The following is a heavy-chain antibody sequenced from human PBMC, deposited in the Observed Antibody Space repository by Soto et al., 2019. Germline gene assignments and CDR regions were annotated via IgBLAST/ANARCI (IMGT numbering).Heavy chain of an antibody. D-gene: IGHD2-21*02. Sequence: EVQLLESGGDLVQVGGSLRLSCAASGFTFSSYSMTWVRQAPRNGLEWVSTISGSGVSTWYADSVRGRFTISRDNSMHTLYLQMNSLRAEDTAVYYCAQDTGSVVVTAPGDYWGQGTLVTVSS. CDR2: ISGSGVST. J-gene: IGHJ4*02. CDR3: AQDTGSVVVTAPGDY. V-gene: IGHV3-23*01. CDR1: GFTFSSYS.